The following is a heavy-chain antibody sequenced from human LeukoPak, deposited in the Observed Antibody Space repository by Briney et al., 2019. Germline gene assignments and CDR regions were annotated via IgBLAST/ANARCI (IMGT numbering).Heavy chain of an antibody. CDR3: ARGVVVIKASYYFDY. CDR2: ISSSSSYI. CDR1: GFTFSSYS. J-gene: IGHJ4*02. Sequence: GGSLRLSCAASGFTFSSYSMNWVRQAPGEGLEWVSSISSSSSYIYYADSVKGRFTISRDNAKNSLYLQMNSLRAEDTAVYYCARGVVVIKASYYFDYWGQGTLVTVSS. V-gene: IGHV3-21*01. D-gene: IGHD3-22*01.